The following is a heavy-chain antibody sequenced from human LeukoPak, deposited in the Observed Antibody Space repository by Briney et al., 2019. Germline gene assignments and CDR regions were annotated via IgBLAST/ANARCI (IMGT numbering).Heavy chain of an antibody. V-gene: IGHV3-23*01. D-gene: IGHD4-17*01. CDR1: GFTFSSYA. CDR2: ISGSGGST. Sequence: GGSLRLSCAASGFTFSSYAMSWVRQAPGKGLEWVSAISGSGGSTYYADSVKGRFTISRDNSKNTLYLQMNSLRAEDTAVYHCAKGTDDYGDYPAFNYFDYWGQGTLVTVSS. CDR3: AKGTDDYGDYPAFNYFDY. J-gene: IGHJ4*02.